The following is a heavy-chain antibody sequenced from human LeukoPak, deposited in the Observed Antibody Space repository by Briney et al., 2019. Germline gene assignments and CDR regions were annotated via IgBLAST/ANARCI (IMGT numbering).Heavy chain of an antibody. D-gene: IGHD3-3*01. CDR2: IRQDGSEK. J-gene: IGHJ1*01. CDR1: GFTFSSYW. V-gene: IGHV3-7*01. Sequence: LGGSLRLSCAASGFTFSSYWMTWGRQAPGKGLEWLANIRQDGSEKNYVDSVKGRFTISRDNAKNSLYLQMNSLRVEDTAVYFCMRQNRAYFFGHWGQGTLVTVSS. CDR3: MRQNRAYFFGH.